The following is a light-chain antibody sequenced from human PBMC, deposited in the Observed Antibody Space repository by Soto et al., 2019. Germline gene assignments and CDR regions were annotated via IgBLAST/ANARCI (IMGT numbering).Light chain of an antibody. V-gene: IGKV1-39*01. CDR2: AAS. CDR1: QHISTY. CDR3: QQSSTIPRT. J-gene: IGKJ1*01. Sequence: IQMTQSPSSLSASVGGRVPISCRSSQHISTYLNWYQHKPGKAPKLIVYAASTLQSGVPSRFSGSGSGTDFRLTISSLQPEDFATYYCQQSSTIPRTLGQGTKVDI.